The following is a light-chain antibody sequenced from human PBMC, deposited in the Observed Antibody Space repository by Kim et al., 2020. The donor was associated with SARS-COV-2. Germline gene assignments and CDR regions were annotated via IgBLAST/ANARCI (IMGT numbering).Light chain of an antibody. J-gene: IGKJ1*01. V-gene: IGKV3-20*01. CDR3: LQFGTSPWT. CDR2: GAS. CDR1: QSVTTNY. Sequence: EIVLTQSPVTLSLSPGDRATLSGRASQSVTTNYLAWYQQKPGQTPRLLIYGASSRATGIPDRFSGSGSGTDFTLTISRLESEDFAVYYCLQFGTSPWTFGQGTKVDIK.